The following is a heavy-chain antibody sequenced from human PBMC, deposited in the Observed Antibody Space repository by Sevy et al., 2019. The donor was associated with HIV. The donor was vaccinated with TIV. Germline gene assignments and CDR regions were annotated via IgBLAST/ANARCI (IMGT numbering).Heavy chain of an antibody. D-gene: IGHD3-10*01. CDR3: AKDAVVRGASSYGMDV. V-gene: IGHV3-30*18. CDR1: GFTFSSYG. CDR2: ISYDGSNK. Sequence: GGSLRLSCAASGFTFSSYGMHWVRQAPGKGLEWVAVISYDGSNKYYADSVKGRFTISRDNSKNTLYLQMNSLRAEDTAGYYCAKDAVVRGASSYGMDVWGQGTTVTVSS. J-gene: IGHJ6*02.